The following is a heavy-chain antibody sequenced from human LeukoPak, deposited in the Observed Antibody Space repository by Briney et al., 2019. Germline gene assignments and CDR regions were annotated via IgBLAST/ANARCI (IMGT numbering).Heavy chain of an antibody. D-gene: IGHD3-10*01. J-gene: IGHJ3*02. Sequence: GGSLRLSCAASGFTFSSYGMHWVRQAPGKGLEWVAFIRYDGSNKYYADSVKGRFTISRDNSKNTLYLQMNSLRAEDTAVYYCAKDSGNLGPLDAFDIWGQGTMVTVSS. CDR1: GFTFSSYG. V-gene: IGHV3-30*02. CDR3: AKDSGNLGPLDAFDI. CDR2: IRYDGSNK.